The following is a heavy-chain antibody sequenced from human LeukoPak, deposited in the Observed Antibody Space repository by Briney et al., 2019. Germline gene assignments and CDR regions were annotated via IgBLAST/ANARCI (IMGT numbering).Heavy chain of an antibody. D-gene: IGHD1-7*01. V-gene: IGHV4-59*01. CDR1: DGSLNSYY. J-gene: IGHJ3*02. Sequence: PSGTLSLSCTDSDGSLNSYYWSWIRQSPGKGLEWIGYVHYSGSTKHNPSPKSRVTTSVETSTKQVSLKFNSVAAGDTAAEYCARAPGTTRNAFDIWGQGTMVTVSS. CDR2: VHYSGST. CDR3: ARAPGTTRNAFDI.